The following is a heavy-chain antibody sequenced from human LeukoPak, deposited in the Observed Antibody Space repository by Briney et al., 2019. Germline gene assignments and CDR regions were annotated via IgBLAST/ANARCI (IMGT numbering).Heavy chain of an antibody. J-gene: IGHJ3*01. D-gene: IGHD3-16*01. Sequence: GGSLRLSCVASGFTFSRYTINWIRQAPGRGLEWVSAISGGDTRYYADSVWGRFTVTGDNAKNIVYLQMGNLRPEDTAIYFCAKNRETDNVWTFDLWGRGTMVTVSS. CDR3: AKNRETDNVWTFDL. CDR1: GFTFSRYT. CDR2: ISGGDTR. V-gene: IGHV3-23*01.